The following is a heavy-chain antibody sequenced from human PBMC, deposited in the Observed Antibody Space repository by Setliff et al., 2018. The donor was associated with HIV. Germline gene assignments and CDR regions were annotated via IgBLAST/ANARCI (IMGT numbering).Heavy chain of an antibody. CDR3: ARERGSGYSFDY. D-gene: IGHD5-12*01. Sequence: GASVKVSCKVSGYTLTELSMHWVRQAPGKGLEWMGGFDPEDGETIYAQKFQGRVTITTDESTSTAYMELSSLRSEDTAVYYCARERGSGYSFDYWGQGTLVTVSS. CDR2: FDPEDGET. CDR1: GYTLTELS. J-gene: IGHJ4*02. V-gene: IGHV1-24*01.